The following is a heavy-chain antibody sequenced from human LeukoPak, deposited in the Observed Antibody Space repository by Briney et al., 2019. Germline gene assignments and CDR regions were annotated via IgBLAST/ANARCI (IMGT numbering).Heavy chain of an antibody. CDR3: ARRPTLIAVAGSFDY. CDR2: IYYSGST. J-gene: IGHJ4*02. CDR1: GGSISSYY. D-gene: IGHD6-19*01. V-gene: IGHV4-59*08. Sequence: SETLSLTCTVSGGSISSYYWSWIRQPPGKGLEWIGYIYYSGSTNYNPSLKSRVTISVDTSKNQFSLKLSSVTAADTAVYYCARRPTLIAVAGSFDYWGQGTLVTVSS.